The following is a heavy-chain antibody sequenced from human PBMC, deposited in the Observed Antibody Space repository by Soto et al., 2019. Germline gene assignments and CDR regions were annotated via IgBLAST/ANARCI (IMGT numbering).Heavy chain of an antibody. CDR2: IYYSGST. CDR3: ARDVDSTILKPNDAFGI. Sequence: QVQLQESGPGLVKPSETLSLTCSVSGDSIGSGGHYWNWIRQPPGKGLQWVGSIYYSGSTYYNPSLKSRVAISVDTSQNQFSLKLSSVTAADTAVYFCARDVDSTILKPNDAFGIWGQGTMVTVSS. V-gene: IGHV4-30-4*08. J-gene: IGHJ3*02. D-gene: IGHD5-18*01. CDR1: GDSIGSGGHY.